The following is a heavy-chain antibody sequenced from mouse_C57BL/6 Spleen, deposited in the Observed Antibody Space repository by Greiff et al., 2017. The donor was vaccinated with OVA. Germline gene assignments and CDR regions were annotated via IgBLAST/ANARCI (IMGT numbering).Heavy chain of an antibody. CDR3: AYITTVVADYAMDY. CDR2: IHPNSGST. V-gene: IGHV1-64*01. Sequence: QVQLQQPGAELVKPGASVKLSCKASGYTFTSYWMHWVKQRPGQGLEWIGMIHPNSGSTNYNEKFKSKATLTVDKSSSTAYMQRSSLTSEDSAVYYCAYITTVVADYAMDYWGQGTSVTVSS. D-gene: IGHD1-1*01. J-gene: IGHJ4*01. CDR1: GYTFTSYW.